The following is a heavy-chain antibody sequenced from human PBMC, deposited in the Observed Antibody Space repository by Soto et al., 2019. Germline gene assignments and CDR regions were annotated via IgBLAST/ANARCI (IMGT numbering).Heavy chain of an antibody. CDR3: AKDWIYSSSSYLFDY. CDR1: GFTFSGYA. D-gene: IGHD6-6*01. J-gene: IGHJ4*02. CDR2: ISGSGGST. Sequence: TGGSLRLSCAASGFTFSGYAMSWVRQAPGKGLEWVSAISGSGGSTYYADSVKGRFTISRDNSKNTLYLQMNSLRAEDTAVYYCAKDWIYSSSSYLFDYWGQGTLVTVSS. V-gene: IGHV3-23*01.